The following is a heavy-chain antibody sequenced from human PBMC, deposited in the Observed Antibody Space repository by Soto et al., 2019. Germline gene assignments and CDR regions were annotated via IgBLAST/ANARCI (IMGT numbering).Heavy chain of an antibody. V-gene: IGHV3-21*06. D-gene: IGHD3-3*01. Sequence: SCAASGFTLRTYTMNWVRQAPGKGLEWVSSISISSSDRYYADSVRGRFTISRDNAKNALYLQMNSLRADDTAVYYCAARGGTYYDFWSGLPWGQGTLVTVSS. CDR2: ISISSSDR. CDR3: AARGGTYYDFWSGLP. CDR1: GFTLRTYT. J-gene: IGHJ5*02.